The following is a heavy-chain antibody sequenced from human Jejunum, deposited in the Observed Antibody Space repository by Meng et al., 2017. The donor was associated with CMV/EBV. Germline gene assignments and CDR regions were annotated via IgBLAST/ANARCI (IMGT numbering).Heavy chain of an antibody. CDR2: INYNSGGT. CDR1: GYTFTAYY. J-gene: IGHJ4*02. V-gene: IGHV1-2*06. Sequence: QVQLVQSGAGVKKPGASVKVSFQASGYTFTAYYMHWVRQAPGQGLEWLGRINYNSGGTDYAQNFQGRVTMTRDTSINTVYMELSRMRSDDTAIYYCATDGVYDGSLSAYYFDSWGQGTLVTVSS. D-gene: IGHD5/OR15-5a*01. CDR3: ATDGVYDGSLSAYYFDS.